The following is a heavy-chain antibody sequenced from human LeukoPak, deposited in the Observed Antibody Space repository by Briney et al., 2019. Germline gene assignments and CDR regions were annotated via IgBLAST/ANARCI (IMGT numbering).Heavy chain of an antibody. CDR1: GYTFNNHY. CDR2: INPSGGST. CDR3: ARQGTYSSAIGMGY. J-gene: IGHJ4*02. Sequence: VASVKVSCKASGYTFNNHYMYWVRQAPGQGLEWMGVINPSGGSTSYAQKFQGRVTMTRDTPTRTVYMEVNSLRSEDTAVYYCARQGTYSSAIGMGYWGQGTLVTVSS. D-gene: IGHD6-19*01. V-gene: IGHV1-46*02.